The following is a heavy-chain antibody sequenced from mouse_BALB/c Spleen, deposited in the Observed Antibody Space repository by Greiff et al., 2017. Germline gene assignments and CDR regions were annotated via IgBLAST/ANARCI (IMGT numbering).Heavy chain of an antibody. CDR3: ARRAYYGSSPWYFDY. CDR2: ISSGGST. D-gene: IGHD1-1*01. V-gene: IGHV5-6-5*01. CDR1: GFTFSSYA. J-gene: IGHJ2*01. Sequence: DVQLVESGGGLVKPGGSLKLSCAASGFTFSSYAMSWVRQTPEKRLEWVASISSGGSTYYPDSVKGRFTISRDNARNILYLQMSSLRSEDTAMYYCARRAYYGSSPWYFDYWGQGTTLTVSS.